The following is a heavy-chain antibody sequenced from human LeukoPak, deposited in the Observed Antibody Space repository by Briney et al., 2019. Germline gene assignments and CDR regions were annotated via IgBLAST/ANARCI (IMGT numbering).Heavy chain of an antibody. J-gene: IGHJ6*03. V-gene: IGHV3-23*01. CDR3: AKDSKIVGATFRSYHYMDV. D-gene: IGHD1-26*01. CDR1: GFTFSSYA. Sequence: GGSLRLSCAASGFTFSSYAMSWVRQAPGKGLEWVSAIRGSGDRTHYADSVKGRFTISRDNSKSTLYLQMNSLRAEDTAVYYCAKDSKIVGATFRSYHYMDVWGKGTAVTVSS. CDR2: IRGSGDRT.